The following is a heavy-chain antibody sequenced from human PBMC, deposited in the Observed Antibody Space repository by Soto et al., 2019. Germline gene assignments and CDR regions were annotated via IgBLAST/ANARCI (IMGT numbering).Heavy chain of an antibody. Sequence: VQLVESGGGVVQPGRSLRLSCAASGFTFSDYAMHWVRQAPGKGQEWVAVVSHDGRNTHYADSVKGRFTISRDSSKNTVSLEMTSLRAEYTAVYYCAKGGRQWLVTSDFNYWGQGALVTVSS. V-gene: IGHV3-30*18. CDR3: AKGGRQWLVTSDFNY. D-gene: IGHD6-19*01. J-gene: IGHJ4*02. CDR2: VSHDGRNT. CDR1: GFTFSDYA.